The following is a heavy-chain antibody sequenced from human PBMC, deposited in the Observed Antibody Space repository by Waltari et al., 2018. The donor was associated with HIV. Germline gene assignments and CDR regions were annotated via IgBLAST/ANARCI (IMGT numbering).Heavy chain of an antibody. J-gene: IGHJ5*02. CDR1: GFSLSTSGVG. CDR2: IYWDDDK. CDR3: AHRQLITMVRGVIITGDWFDP. D-gene: IGHD3-10*01. Sequence: QITLKESGPTLVKPTQTLTLTCTFSGFSLSTSGVGVGWIRQPPGKALEWLGLIYWDDDKRYSPSLKSRLTITKDTSKKQVVLTMTNMDPVDTATYYCAHRQLITMVRGVIITGDWFDPWGQGTLVTVSS. V-gene: IGHV2-5*02.